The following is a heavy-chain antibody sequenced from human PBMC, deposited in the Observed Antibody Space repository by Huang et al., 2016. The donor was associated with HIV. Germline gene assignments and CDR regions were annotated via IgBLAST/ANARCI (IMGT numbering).Heavy chain of an antibody. J-gene: IGHJ4*02. CDR2: KNPKSGNT. CDR1: GFNFNNYD. CDR3: ARARGFLYDSTGYYSRYYFDS. Sequence: QVQLVQSGAEVKKPGASVKVSCKASGFNFNNYDFNWVRQASGQGLEWMGWKNPKSGNTGYAQKFQGRVTITRNTSITTAYMELRSLGSEDTAVYYCARARGFLYDSTGYYSRYYFDSWGQGTLVTISS. V-gene: IGHV1-8*03. D-gene: IGHD3-22*01.